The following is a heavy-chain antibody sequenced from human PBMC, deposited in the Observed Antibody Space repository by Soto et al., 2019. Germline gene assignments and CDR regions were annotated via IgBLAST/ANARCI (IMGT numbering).Heavy chain of an antibody. Sequence: GGSLRLSCAASGFTFSSYAMHWVRQAPGKGLEWVAVISYDGSNKYYADSVKGRFTISRDNSKNTLYLQMNSLRAEDTVVYYCASLETGYSSGWYAYWGQGTLVTVSS. CDR1: GFTFSSYA. CDR3: ASLETGYSSGWYAY. CDR2: ISYDGSNK. D-gene: IGHD6-19*01. V-gene: IGHV3-30-3*01. J-gene: IGHJ4*02.